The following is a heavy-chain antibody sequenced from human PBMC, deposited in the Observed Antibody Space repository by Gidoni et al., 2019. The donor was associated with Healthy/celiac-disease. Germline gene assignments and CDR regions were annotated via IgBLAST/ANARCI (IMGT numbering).Heavy chain of an antibody. J-gene: IGHJ3*02. V-gene: IGHV4-39*01. CDR3: ARQERVTMIVVVYQNAFDI. CDR1: GGSIRSSSYY. D-gene: IGHD3-22*01. Sequence: QLQLQESGPGLVKPSETLSLTCTVAGGSIRSSSYYWGWIRQPPGKGLEWIGSIYYMGSTYYNPSLKSRVTISVDTSKNQFSLKLSSVTAADTAVYYCARQERVTMIVVVYQNAFDIWGQGTMVTVSS. CDR2: IYYMGST.